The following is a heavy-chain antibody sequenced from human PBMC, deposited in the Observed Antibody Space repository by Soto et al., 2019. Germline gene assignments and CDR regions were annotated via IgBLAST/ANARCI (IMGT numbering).Heavy chain of an antibody. V-gene: IGHV3-30*18. CDR1: GFTFSSYG. D-gene: IGHD2-15*01. CDR2: ISYDGSNK. Sequence: PGGSLRLSCAASGFTFSSYGMHWVRQAPGKGLEWVAVISYDGSNKYYADSVKGRFTISRDNSKNTLYLQMNSLRAEDTAVYYCAKDYYHPYFSGALDYWGQGTLVTVSS. CDR3: AKDYYHPYFSGALDY. J-gene: IGHJ4*02.